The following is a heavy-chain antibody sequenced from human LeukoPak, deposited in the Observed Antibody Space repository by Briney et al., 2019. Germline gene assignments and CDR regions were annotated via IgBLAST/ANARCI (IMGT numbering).Heavy chain of an antibody. CDR3: ARGLDSSGWFY. D-gene: IGHD6-19*01. CDR2: IYHSGST. V-gene: IGHV4-38-2*02. J-gene: IGHJ4*02. Sequence: SETLSLTCTVSGYSISSGYYWGWIRQPPGKGLEWIGSIYHSGSTYYNPSLKSRVTISVDTSKNQFSLKLSSVTAADTAVYYCARGLDSSGWFYWGQGTLVTVSS. CDR1: GYSISSGYY.